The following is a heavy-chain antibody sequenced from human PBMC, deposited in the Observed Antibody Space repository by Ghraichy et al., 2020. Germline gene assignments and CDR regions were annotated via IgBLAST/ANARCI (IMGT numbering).Heavy chain of an antibody. CDR3: ARDYYDSSGYSQFDP. J-gene: IGHJ5*02. CDR1: GGSINNYY. V-gene: IGHV4-59*01. CDR2: IYYSGST. D-gene: IGHD3-22*01. Sequence: SQTLSLTCTVSGGSINNYYWSWIRQPPGKGLEWIGYIYYSGSTNYNPSLKSRVTISVDTSKNQFSLKLSSVTAADTAVYYCARDYYDSSGYSQFDPWGQGSLVIVSS.